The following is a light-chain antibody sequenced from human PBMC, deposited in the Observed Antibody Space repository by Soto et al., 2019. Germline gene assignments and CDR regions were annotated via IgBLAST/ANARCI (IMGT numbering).Light chain of an antibody. Sequence: QSALTQPPSASGSPGQSVTISCTGTSRDVGGHAYICWYQQHPGKAPKLMIYELSKRPSGVPDRFSGSKSGNTASLTVSGLQAEDAADYYSSSYVTVNSLIFGGGTQLTVL. J-gene: IGLJ2*01. CDR1: SRDVGGHAY. CDR2: ELS. V-gene: IGLV2-8*01. CDR3: SSYVTVNSLI.